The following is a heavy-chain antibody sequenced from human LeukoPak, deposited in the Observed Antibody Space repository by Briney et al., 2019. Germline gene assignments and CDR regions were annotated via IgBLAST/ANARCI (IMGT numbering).Heavy chain of an antibody. CDR2: IIPILDIA. J-gene: IGHJ6*02. Sequence: SVKVSCKASGGTFSSYTISWVRQAPGQGLEWMGRIIPILDIANYAQKFQGRVTITADKSTSTAYMELSSLRSEDTAVYYCARFSSGTGVDVWGQGTTVTVSS. D-gene: IGHD6-19*01. CDR3: ARFSSGTGVDV. CDR1: GGTFSSYT. V-gene: IGHV1-69*02.